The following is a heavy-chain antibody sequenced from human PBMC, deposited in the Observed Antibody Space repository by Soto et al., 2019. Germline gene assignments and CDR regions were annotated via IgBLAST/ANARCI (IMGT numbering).Heavy chain of an antibody. CDR3: AREKYSPVYNWFDP. Sequence: SETLSLTCTVSGGSISSYYWSWIRQPPGKGLEWIGYIYYSGSTNYNPSLKSRVTISVDTSKNQFSLKLSSVTAADTAVYYCAREKYSPVYNWFDPWGQGTQVTVSS. D-gene: IGHD6-6*01. J-gene: IGHJ5*02. CDR1: GGSISSYY. CDR2: IYYSGST. V-gene: IGHV4-59*01.